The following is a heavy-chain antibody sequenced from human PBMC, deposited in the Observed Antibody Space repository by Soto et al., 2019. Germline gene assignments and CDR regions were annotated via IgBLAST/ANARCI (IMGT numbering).Heavy chain of an antibody. V-gene: IGHV3-23*01. CDR3: ASYDSSGLSAFDI. CDR1: GFTFSSYT. Sequence: PGWSLRLSCAASGFTFSSYTMSWVRQAPGKGLEWVSAISGSGGSTYYADSVKGRFTISRDNSKNTLYLQMNSLRAEDTAVYYCASYDSSGLSAFDIWGQGTMVTVSS. D-gene: IGHD3-22*01. CDR2: ISGSGGST. J-gene: IGHJ3*02.